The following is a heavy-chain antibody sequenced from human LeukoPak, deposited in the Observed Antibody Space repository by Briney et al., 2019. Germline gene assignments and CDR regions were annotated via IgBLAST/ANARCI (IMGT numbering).Heavy chain of an antibody. J-gene: IGHJ6*03. V-gene: IGHV3-23*01. CDR3: ATSSRLYYCYYYMDV. D-gene: IGHD6-25*01. Sequence: PGGSLRLSCAASGFTFSLYAMTWVRQAPGKGLEWVSVISVSGGSTYYADSVKGRFTISRDNSKNTLYLQMDSLRADDTAVYYCATSSRLYYCYYYMDVWGKGTTVTVSS. CDR1: GFTFSLYA. CDR2: ISVSGGST.